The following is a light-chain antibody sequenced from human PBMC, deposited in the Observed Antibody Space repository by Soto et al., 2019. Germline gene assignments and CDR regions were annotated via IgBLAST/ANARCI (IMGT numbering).Light chain of an antibody. Sequence: DIQMTQSPYTHSASERDKDTNNYRASQSISSWLAWYQQKPGKAPKLLIYDASSLESGVPSRFSGSGSGTEFTLTISSLQPDDFATYYCQQYNSYPWTFGQGTKVDIK. J-gene: IGKJ1*01. CDR1: QSISSW. V-gene: IGKV1-5*01. CDR3: QQYNSYPWT. CDR2: DAS.